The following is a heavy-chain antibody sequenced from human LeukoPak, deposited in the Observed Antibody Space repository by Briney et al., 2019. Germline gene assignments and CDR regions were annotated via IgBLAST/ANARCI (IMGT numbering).Heavy chain of an antibody. J-gene: IGHJ5*02. V-gene: IGHV3-23*01. CDR3: ARGGTMTGVVRWFDP. D-gene: IGHD3-22*01. Sequence: AGGTVRLSCAASGFTFSSYAMTWDRQAPGKGLEWVSGINSGGDGTYYSDSVKGGFTISRDNSRSTLYLQMNSLRAEDTAVYYCARGGTMTGVVRWFDPWGQRTMAADSS. CDR2: INSGGDGT. CDR1: GFTFSSYA.